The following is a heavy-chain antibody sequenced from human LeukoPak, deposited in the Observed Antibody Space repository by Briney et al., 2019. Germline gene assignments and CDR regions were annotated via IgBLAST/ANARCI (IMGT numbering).Heavy chain of an antibody. V-gene: IGHV3-48*01. CDR1: GFTFSSYS. CDR3: ARADYYGSGNYYTSDY. CDR2: IRSSSSTM. D-gene: IGHD3-10*01. J-gene: IGHJ4*02. Sequence: GGSLRLSCAASGFTFSSYSMNWVRQAPGKGLEWVSYIRSSSSTMYYADSVKGRFTISRDNAKNSLYLQMNSLRAEDTAVYYRARADYYGSGNYYTSDYWGQGTLVTVSS.